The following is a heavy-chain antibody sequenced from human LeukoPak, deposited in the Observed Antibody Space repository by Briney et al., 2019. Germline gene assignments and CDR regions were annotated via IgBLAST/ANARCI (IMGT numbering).Heavy chain of an antibody. CDR2: IYYSGST. D-gene: IGHD1-7*01. V-gene: IGHV4-59*01. Sequence: PSETLSLTCTVSGGSISSYYWSWIRQPPGKGLEWIGYIYYSGSTNYNPSLKSRVTISVDTSKNQFSLKLSSVTAADTAVYYCAMRRSNSCYFDYWGQGTLVTVSS. CDR1: GGSISSYY. J-gene: IGHJ4*02. CDR3: AMRRSNSCYFDY.